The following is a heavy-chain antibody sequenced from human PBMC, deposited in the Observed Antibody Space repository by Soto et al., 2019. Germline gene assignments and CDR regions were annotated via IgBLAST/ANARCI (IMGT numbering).Heavy chain of an antibody. CDR3: ARDAYYYDSSGYYYFRY. D-gene: IGHD3-22*01. J-gene: IGHJ4*02. CDR2: ISAYNGNT. V-gene: IGHV1-18*04. CDR1: GYTFTSYG. Sequence: QVQLVQSGAEVKKPGASVKVSCKASGYTFTSYGISWVRQAPGQGLEWLGWISAYNGNTNYAQKLQGRVTMTTATSTSTAYMELRSLRSDDTAVYYCARDAYYYDSSGYYYFRYWGQGTLVTVSS.